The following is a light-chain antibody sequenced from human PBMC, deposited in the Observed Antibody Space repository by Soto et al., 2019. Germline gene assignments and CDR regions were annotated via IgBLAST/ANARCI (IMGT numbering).Light chain of an antibody. CDR3: TSYTRSDIGV. Sequence: QLVLTQPASVSGSPGQSITISCTGTSSDVGGYDYVSWYQQHPGKAPKLIIYDVSNRPSGVSNRFSGSKSGNTASLTISGLQTGDEADYYCTSYTRSDIGVFGGGTKLTVL. CDR1: SSDVGGYDY. V-gene: IGLV2-14*01. CDR2: DVS. J-gene: IGLJ3*02.